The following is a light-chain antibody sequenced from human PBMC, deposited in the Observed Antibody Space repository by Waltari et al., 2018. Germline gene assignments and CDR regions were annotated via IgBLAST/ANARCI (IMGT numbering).Light chain of an antibody. V-gene: IGKV1-39*01. CDR2: AAS. CDR1: QRISNY. CDR3: QQSYSAPRT. J-gene: IGKJ2*02. Sequence: DIQMTQSPSSLSASVGDRVTITCRASQRISNYLNWYQQKPGQAPKLLIYAASSLQSGVPSKFSGSGSGTDFTLTISSLQPEDYATYYCQQSYSAPRTFGQGTKLEIK.